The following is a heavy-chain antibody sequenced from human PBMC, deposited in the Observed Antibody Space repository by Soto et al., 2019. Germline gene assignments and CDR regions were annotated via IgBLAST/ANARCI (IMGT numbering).Heavy chain of an antibody. V-gene: IGHV3-30-3*01. Sequence: GPLIRTCSASEFTFSTYPMHWVRQAPGKGLEWVAVISHDEGNKYYGDSMKGRFTISRDNSKNTLYLQMNSLRGDDTAVYYCERGAYDFWGGYPEIHFFDSWGQGTLVTVYS. CDR1: EFTFSTYP. D-gene: IGHD3-3*01. J-gene: IGHJ4*02. CDR2: ISHDEGNK. CDR3: ERGAYDFWGGYPEIHFFDS.